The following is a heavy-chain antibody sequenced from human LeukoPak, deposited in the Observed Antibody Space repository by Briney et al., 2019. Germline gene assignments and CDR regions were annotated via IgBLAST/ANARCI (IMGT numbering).Heavy chain of an antibody. Sequence: SETLSLTCAVYGGSFSGYYWSWIRQPPGKGLEWIGEINHSGSTNYNPSLKSRVTISVDTSKNQFSLKLSSVTAADTAVYYCARARQLDSSSRPQGRRWFDHWGQGTLVTVSS. V-gene: IGHV4-34*01. CDR3: ARARQLDSSSRPQGRRWFDH. J-gene: IGHJ5*02. CDR1: GGSFSGYY. CDR2: INHSGST. D-gene: IGHD6-13*01.